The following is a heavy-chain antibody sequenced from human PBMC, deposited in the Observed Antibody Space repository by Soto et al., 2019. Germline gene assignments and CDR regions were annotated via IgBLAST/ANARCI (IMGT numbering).Heavy chain of an antibody. CDR2: IYYSGST. J-gene: IGHJ4*02. CDR1: GGSISSSSYY. CDR3: ARRGRGVATNYRPAWIPPFYYFDY. Sequence: QLQLQESGPGLVKPSETLSLTCTVSGGSISSSSYYWGWIRQPPGKGLEWIGSIYYSGSTYYNPSLKSRVTISVDTSKNQFSLKLSSVTAADTAVYYCARRGRGVATNYRPAWIPPFYYFDYWGQGTLVTVSS. V-gene: IGHV4-39*01. D-gene: IGHD5-12*01.